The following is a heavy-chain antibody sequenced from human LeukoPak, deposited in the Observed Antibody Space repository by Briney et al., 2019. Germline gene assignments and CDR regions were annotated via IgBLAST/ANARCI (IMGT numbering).Heavy chain of an antibody. J-gene: IGHJ4*02. Sequence: SETLSLTCTVSGGSISSYYWSWIRQPPGKGLEWIGYIHYSGSTNYNPSLKSRVTISVDTSKNQFSLKLSSVTAADTAVYYCARAGGFFSPFGYWGQGTLVTVSS. D-gene: IGHD3-3*01. CDR3: ARAGGFFSPFGY. CDR2: IHYSGST. CDR1: GGSISSYY. V-gene: IGHV4-59*12.